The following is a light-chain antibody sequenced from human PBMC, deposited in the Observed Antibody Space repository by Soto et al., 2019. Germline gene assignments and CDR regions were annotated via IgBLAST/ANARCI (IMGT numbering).Light chain of an antibody. J-gene: IGKJ2*01. CDR1: QDISNY. Sequence: DIQMTQSPSSLSASVGDRVTITCQASQDISNYLNWYQQKPGKAPKLLIYDASNLQTGVPSRFSGSGSGTAFTFTISSLQPEDIATYYCQQYDSLPPYTFGQGTKLEIK. CDR2: DAS. V-gene: IGKV1-33*01. CDR3: QQYDSLPPYT.